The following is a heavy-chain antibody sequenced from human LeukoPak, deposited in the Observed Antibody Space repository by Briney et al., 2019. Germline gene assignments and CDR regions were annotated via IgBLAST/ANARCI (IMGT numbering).Heavy chain of an antibody. CDR2: ISGNSGTT. CDR1: GFTFSSYG. V-gene: IGHV3-23*01. Sequence: SGGSLRLSCAASGFTFSSYGMSWVRQAPGKGLEWVSGISGNSGTTYYADSVKGRFTISRDNSKNTLYLQMNSLRAEDTAVYYCAKDRVSGSYYDGAFDIWGQGTMVTVSS. D-gene: IGHD1-26*01. J-gene: IGHJ3*02. CDR3: AKDRVSGSYYDGAFDI.